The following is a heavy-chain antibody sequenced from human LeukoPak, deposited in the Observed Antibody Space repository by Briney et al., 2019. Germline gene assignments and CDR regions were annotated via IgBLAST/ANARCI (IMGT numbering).Heavy chain of an antibody. CDR3: ARDSQAVGTDFDY. V-gene: IGHV3-21*01. Sequence: LSLTCTVSGGSISSYYWNWVRQAPGKGLEWVSSISSSSSYITYADSVKGRFTISRDNAKNSLYLQMHSLRAEDTAVYYCARDSQAVGTDFDYWGQGTLVTVSS. D-gene: IGHD6-13*01. CDR2: ISSSSSYI. J-gene: IGHJ4*02. CDR1: GGSISSYY.